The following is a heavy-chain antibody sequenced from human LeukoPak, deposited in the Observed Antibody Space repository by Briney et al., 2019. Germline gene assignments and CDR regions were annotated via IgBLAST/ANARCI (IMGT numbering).Heavy chain of an antibody. D-gene: IGHD1-26*01. J-gene: IGHJ4*02. Sequence: PSETLSLTCTVSGASVSGSAYYWGWIRQPPGKGLEWIGNIYYSGSTYYNESLESRVTISIDTSKNQFSLKLNSLTAAETAMYYCAKSGGYGLIDYWGQGTLVTVSS. V-gene: IGHV4-39*01. CDR3: AKSGGYGLIDY. CDR1: GASVSGSAYY. CDR2: IYYSGST.